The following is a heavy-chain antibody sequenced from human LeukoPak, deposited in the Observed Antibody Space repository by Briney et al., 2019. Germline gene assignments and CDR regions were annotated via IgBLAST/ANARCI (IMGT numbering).Heavy chain of an antibody. CDR2: IIPILGIA. CDR3: ARGCSGGSCEKAYAFDI. D-gene: IGHD2-15*01. J-gene: IGHJ3*02. V-gene: IGHV1-69*04. CDR1: GGTFSSYA. Sequence: SVKVSCKASGGTFSSYAISWVRQAPGQGLEWMGRIIPILGIANYAQKFQGRVTITADKSTSTAYMELSSLRSEDTAVYYCARGCSGGSCEKAYAFDIWGQGTMVTVSS.